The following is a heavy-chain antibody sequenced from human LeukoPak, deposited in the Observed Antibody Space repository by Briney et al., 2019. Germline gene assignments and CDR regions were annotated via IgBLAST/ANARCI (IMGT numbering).Heavy chain of an antibody. J-gene: IGHJ4*02. CDR1: GGTFSSYA. CDR3: ASSHSVVVTVMYYFDY. D-gene: IGHD2-21*02. CDR2: IIPIFGTA. V-gene: IGHV1-69*13. Sequence: EASVKVSCKASGGTFSSYAISWVRQAPGQGLEWMGGIIPIFGTANYAQKFQGRVTITADESTSTAYMELSSLRSEDTAVYYCASSHSVVVTVMYYFDYWGQGTLVTVSS.